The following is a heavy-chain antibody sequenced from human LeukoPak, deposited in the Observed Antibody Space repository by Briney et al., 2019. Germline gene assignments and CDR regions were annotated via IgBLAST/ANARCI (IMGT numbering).Heavy chain of an antibody. V-gene: IGHV1-18*01. CDR3: ARVSEAGYCSSTSCYARIFGGKIPENFDY. CDR1: GYAFSSYG. CDR2: ISAYNGNT. Sequence: ASVKVSCKASGYAFSSYGICWVRLAPGQGLEWMGWISAYNGNTNYAKKFQGRDTMTTDTSTSTAYMELRSLRSDDTAVYYCARVSEAGYCSSTSCYARIFGGKIPENFDYWGQGTLVTVSS. D-gene: IGHD2-2*01. J-gene: IGHJ4*02.